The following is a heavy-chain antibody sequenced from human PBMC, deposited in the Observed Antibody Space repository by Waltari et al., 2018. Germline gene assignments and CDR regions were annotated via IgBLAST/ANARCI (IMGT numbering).Heavy chain of an antibody. Sequence: QMQLQQWGPGLLKPPETLSLPSAAYVPSSSGSSWTWTRQPPGKGLEWIGEINHSGSTNYNPSLKSRVTISVDTSKNQFSLKLSSVTAADTAVYYCARSYNSGTFTWFDPWGQGTLVTVSS. CDR1: VPSSSGSS. V-gene: IGHV4-34*01. D-gene: IGHD1-20*01. J-gene: IGHJ5*02. CDR3: ARSYNSGTFTWFDP. CDR2: INHSGST.